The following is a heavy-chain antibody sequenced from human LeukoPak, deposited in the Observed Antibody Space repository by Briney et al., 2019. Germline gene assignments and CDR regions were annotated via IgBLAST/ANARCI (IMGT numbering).Heavy chain of an antibody. CDR2: MNPNSGNT. V-gene: IGHV1-8*03. Sequence: ASVKVSFKASGYTVTSYDINLVRQATGQGLEWMGWMNPNSGNTGYAQKFQGRVTITRNTSISTAYMELSSLRSEDTAVYYCARAPLVAGDMDVWGKGTTVTVSS. CDR1: GYTVTSYD. CDR3: ARAPLVAGDMDV. D-gene: IGHD6-19*01. J-gene: IGHJ6*03.